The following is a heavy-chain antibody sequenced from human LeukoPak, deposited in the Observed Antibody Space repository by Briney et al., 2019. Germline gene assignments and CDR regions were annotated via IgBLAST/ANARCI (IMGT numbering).Heavy chain of an antibody. CDR3: ARAQAYYYDSSGNSLTSYFDY. CDR2: IYTSGST. V-gene: IGHV4-61*02. J-gene: IGHJ4*02. D-gene: IGHD3-22*01. Sequence: KPSQTLSLTCTVSGGSISSGSHYWSWIRQPAGKGLEWIGRIYTSGSTNYNPSLKSRVTISVDTSKNQFSLKLSSVTAADTAVYYCARAQAYYYDSSGNSLTSYFDYWGQGTLVTVSS. CDR1: GGSISSGSHY.